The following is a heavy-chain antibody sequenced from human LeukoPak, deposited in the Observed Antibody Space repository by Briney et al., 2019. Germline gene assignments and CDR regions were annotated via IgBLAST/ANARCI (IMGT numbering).Heavy chain of an antibody. D-gene: IGHD2-2*01. CDR2: ISNTSAHI. CDR3: TSRYCTTTNCYSFDN. V-gene: IGHV3-21*01. J-gene: IGHJ3*02. CDR1: GFTFNNFE. Sequence: GGSLRLSCAASGFTFNNFEMNWVRQAPGKGLEWVSSISNTSAHIFYADSAKGRFSISRDNAKNSLYLQMNSLRVEDTAVYYCTSRYCTTTNCYSFDNWGHGTLVTVSS.